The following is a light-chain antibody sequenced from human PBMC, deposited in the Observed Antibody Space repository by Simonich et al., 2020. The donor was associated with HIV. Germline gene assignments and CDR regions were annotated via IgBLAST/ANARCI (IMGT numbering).Light chain of an antibody. J-gene: IGLJ2*01. CDR1: NSYVGCYNY. Sequence: QSALTQPASVSASPGQSITISCTGTNSYVGCYNYVSWYQQHPGKAPKLMIYEVTKRPSGVSNRFSGSKSGNTASLTSSGLQAEDEADYYCQSYDSSLSAVVFGGGTKLTVL. CDR3: QSYDSSLSAVV. V-gene: IGLV2-14*01. CDR2: EVT.